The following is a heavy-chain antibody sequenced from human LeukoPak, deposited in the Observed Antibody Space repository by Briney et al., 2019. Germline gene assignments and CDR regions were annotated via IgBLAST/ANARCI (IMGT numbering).Heavy chain of an antibody. D-gene: IGHD2-21*02. CDR1: DGSFSGHY. CDR2: INHSGST. J-gene: IGHJ4*02. Sequence: PSETLSLTCAVYDGSFSGHYWSWIRQPPGKGLEWIGEINHSGSTNYNPSLKSRVTMSVDTSKNQFSLKLSSVTAADTAVYYCARDRSAYCGGDCYSTYYFDYWGQGTLVTVSS. CDR3: ARDRSAYCGGDCYSTYYFDY. V-gene: IGHV4-34*01.